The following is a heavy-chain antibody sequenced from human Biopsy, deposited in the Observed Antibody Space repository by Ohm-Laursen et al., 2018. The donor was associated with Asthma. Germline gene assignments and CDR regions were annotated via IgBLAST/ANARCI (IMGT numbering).Heavy chain of an antibody. CDR2: ISFDGTNR. CDR1: GFSFSNYG. V-gene: IGHV3-30*03. CDR3: ARQPIAEPGTTFYYYYSMDV. J-gene: IGHJ6*02. D-gene: IGHD6-13*01. Sequence: SSLRLSCSASGFSFSNYGMHWVRQAPGKGLDWVAVISFDGTNRNYTDSVKGRFTISRDNSRNTLHLEMNSLRAEDTAVYYCARQPIAEPGTTFYYYYSMDVWGQGTTVTVSS.